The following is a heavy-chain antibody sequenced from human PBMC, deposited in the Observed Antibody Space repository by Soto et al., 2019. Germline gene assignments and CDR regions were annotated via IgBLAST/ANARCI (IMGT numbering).Heavy chain of an antibody. CDR1: GSPNYY. D-gene: IGHD2-15*01. CDR3: ARRWRGNYYGMDV. J-gene: IGHJ6*02. V-gene: IGHV1-46*01. CDR2: LHPRGCST. Sequence: QVQLVQSGAEVRKPGASVTVSCKESGSPNYYIHWVRQAPGQGLEWMGTLHPRGCSTRSAQKFQDRVTRTRDTSTSTLDMEMASLRSEDTDVHFCARRWRGNYYGMDVWGQGTTVTV.